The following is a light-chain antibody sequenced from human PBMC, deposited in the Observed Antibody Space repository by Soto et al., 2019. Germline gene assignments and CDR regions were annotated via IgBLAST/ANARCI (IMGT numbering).Light chain of an antibody. V-gene: IGKV3-20*01. J-gene: IGKJ1*01. Sequence: EIVLTQSPGTLSLSPGERATLSCRASQSVSSTYLAWYQHKPGQAPRLLIYGASSRETGIPDTFSGSGSGTDFTLTISRLEPEDFAVYHCQQYGRSWWTFGQGTKVDIK. CDR1: QSVSSTY. CDR2: GAS. CDR3: QQYGRSWWT.